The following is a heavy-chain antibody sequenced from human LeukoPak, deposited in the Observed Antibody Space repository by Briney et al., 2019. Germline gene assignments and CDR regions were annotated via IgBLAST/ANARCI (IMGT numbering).Heavy chain of an antibody. CDR3: AEINLVEEGGRFVNWLDP. Sequence: ASVKVSCKASGYTFTSYGISWVRQAPGQGLEWMGWISAYNGNTNYAQKFQGRVTITTDESTRTAYMELSSLTFEDTAVYYCAEINLVEEGGRFVNWLDPWGQGTLVTVSS. J-gene: IGHJ5*02. V-gene: IGHV1-18*01. CDR1: GYTFTSYG. CDR2: ISAYNGNT. D-gene: IGHD1-26*01.